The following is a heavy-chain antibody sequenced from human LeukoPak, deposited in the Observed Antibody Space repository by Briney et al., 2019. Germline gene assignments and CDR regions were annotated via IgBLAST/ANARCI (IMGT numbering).Heavy chain of an antibody. Sequence: SETLSLTCTFSSGSISSYYWNWVRQPPGKGLEWIGYIYYSGTTNYNPSLKSRVTMSVDTSKNQFSLKLNSVTAADTAVYYCARWSFGSGSYAFDIWGQGTMVTISS. J-gene: IGHJ3*02. CDR2: IYYSGTT. D-gene: IGHD3-10*01. CDR3: ARWSFGSGSYAFDI. V-gene: IGHV4-59*08. CDR1: SGSISSYY.